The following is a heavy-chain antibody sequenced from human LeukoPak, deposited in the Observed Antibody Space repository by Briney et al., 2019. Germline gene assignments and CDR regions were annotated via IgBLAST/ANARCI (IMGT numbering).Heavy chain of an antibody. CDR1: GFTFSMYW. V-gene: IGHV3-23*01. Sequence: QSGGSLRLPCAASGFTFSMYWMSWVRQAPGKGLEWVSAISGSGGSTYYADSVKGRFTISRDNSKNTLYLQMNSLRAEDTAVYYCAREMTTVTSFDYWGQGTLVTVSS. J-gene: IGHJ4*02. CDR2: ISGSGGST. D-gene: IGHD4-17*01. CDR3: AREMTTVTSFDY.